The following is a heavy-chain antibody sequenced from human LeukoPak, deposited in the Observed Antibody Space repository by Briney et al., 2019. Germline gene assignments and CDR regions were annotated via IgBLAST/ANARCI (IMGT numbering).Heavy chain of an antibody. V-gene: IGHV3-9*01. D-gene: IGHD3-3*01. J-gene: IGHJ3*02. Sequence: AGGSLRLSCVASGFRFDDYALHWVRQAPGKGLEWVSGISWNSGSLGYADSVKGRFTISRDNAKNSLYLQMNSLRAEDTALYYCAKDHYHFWSGHKRGGAFDIWGQGTMVTVS. CDR1: GFRFDDYA. CDR3: AKDHYHFWSGHKRGGAFDI. CDR2: ISWNSGSL.